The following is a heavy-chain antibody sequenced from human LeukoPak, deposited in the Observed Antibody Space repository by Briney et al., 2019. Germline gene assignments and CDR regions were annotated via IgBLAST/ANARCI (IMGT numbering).Heavy chain of an antibody. D-gene: IGHD3-22*01. Sequence: SETLSLTCTVSGGSISSYYWSWIRQPPGKGLEWIGYIYYSGSTNYNPSLKSRVTISVDTSKNQFSLKLSSVTAADTAVYYRVGSCGYYGRAFDIWGQGTMVTVSS. CDR1: GGSISSYY. CDR3: VGSCGYYGRAFDI. CDR2: IYYSGST. J-gene: IGHJ3*02. V-gene: IGHV4-59*01.